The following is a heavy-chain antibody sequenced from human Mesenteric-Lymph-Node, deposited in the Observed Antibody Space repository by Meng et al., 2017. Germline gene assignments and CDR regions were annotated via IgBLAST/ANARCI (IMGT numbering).Heavy chain of an antibody. CDR3: AKVLTLRTSRDAFDI. CDR1: GYSISSGYY. D-gene: IGHD2-2*01. V-gene: IGHV3-7*03. J-gene: IGHJ3*02. CDR2: IKQDGSEK. Sequence: ETLSLTCAVSGYSISSGYYWGWIRQPPGKGLEWVANIKQDGSEKYYVDSVKGRFTISRDDSKNTLYLQMNNLRGEDTAIYYCAKVLTLRTSRDAFDIWGQGTLVTVSS.